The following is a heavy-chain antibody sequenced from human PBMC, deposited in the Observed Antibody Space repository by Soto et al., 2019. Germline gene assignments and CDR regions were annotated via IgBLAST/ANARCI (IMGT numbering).Heavy chain of an antibody. V-gene: IGHV3-33*01. CDR3: ARGEGGYYGSGSYPYYYYGMDV. CDR1: GFTFGGYG. J-gene: IGHJ6*04. Sequence: GLSMRLCCAAAGFTFGGYGVHWVRQAPGKGLEWVAVIWYDGSNKYYADSVKGRFTISRDNSKDTLYLQMNSLRAEDTAVYYCARGEGGYYGSGSYPYYYYGMDVWGEGTTVTVSS. D-gene: IGHD3-10*01. CDR2: IWYDGSNK.